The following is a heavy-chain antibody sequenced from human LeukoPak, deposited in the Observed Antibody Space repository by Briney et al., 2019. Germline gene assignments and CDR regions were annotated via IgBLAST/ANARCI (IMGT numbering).Heavy chain of an antibody. D-gene: IGHD6-13*01. J-gene: IGHJ4*02. CDR1: GGSFSGYY. V-gene: IGHV4-34*01. CDR3: ARHAGGIAASGTRPFDY. Sequence: PSETLCLTCAVYGGSFSGYYWSWICQPPGGGLEWIGSISHTGSTYYNPSLKSRVTIYVETSKNQFPLKMRSVTAADTAVYYCARHAGGIAASGTRPFDYWGQGTLVTVSS. CDR2: ISHTGST.